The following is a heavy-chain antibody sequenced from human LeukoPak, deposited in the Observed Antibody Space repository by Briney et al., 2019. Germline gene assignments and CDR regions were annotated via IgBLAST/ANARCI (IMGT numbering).Heavy chain of an antibody. J-gene: IGHJ4*02. CDR1: GGSVSSTTYF. V-gene: IGHV4-39*01. CDR2: INYSGST. D-gene: IGHD3-10*01. Sequence: SHTLSLTCALSGGSVSSTTYFWTWIRQPPGKGLEWIVSINYSGSTYYNPSLKSRVTISVETSENQFSLKLSSVTAADTAVYYCARYVVYGSGKYYFDYWGQGTLVTVSS. CDR3: ARYVVYGSGKYYFDY.